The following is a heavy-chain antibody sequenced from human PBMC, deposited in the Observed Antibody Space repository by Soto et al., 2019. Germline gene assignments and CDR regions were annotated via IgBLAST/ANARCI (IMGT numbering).Heavy chain of an antibody. V-gene: IGHV1-18*01. CDR1: GYSFNAHG. Sequence: GASVKVSCKASGYSFNAHGINWVRQGPGQGPVWMGWLSGHNANTNYPQKFQDRVTMTTEPSTSTAYMELTNLRSDDTAVYYCARGVGQPYLEPHDYSDQGTLVTGYS. CDR2: LSGHNANT. CDR3: ARGVGQPYLEPHDY. J-gene: IGHJ4*02. D-gene: IGHD1-1*01.